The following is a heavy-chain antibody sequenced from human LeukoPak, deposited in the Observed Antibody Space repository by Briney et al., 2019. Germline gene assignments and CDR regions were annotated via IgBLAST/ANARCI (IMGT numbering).Heavy chain of an antibody. Sequence: GGSLRLSCAASGFTFSSYGVHWVRQAPGKGLEWVAVISYDGSNKYYADSVKGRFTISRDNSKNTLYLQMNSLRAEDTAVYYCAKEDYGAGGPDYWGQGTLVTVSS. CDR3: AKEDYGAGGPDY. V-gene: IGHV3-30*18. D-gene: IGHD4-17*01. J-gene: IGHJ4*02. CDR1: GFTFSSYG. CDR2: ISYDGSNK.